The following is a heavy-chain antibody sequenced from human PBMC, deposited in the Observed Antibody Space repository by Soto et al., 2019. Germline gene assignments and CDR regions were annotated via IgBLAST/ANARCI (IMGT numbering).Heavy chain of an antibody. V-gene: IGHV4-34*01. CDR2: INHSGST. D-gene: IGHD5-12*01. CDR1: GGSFSGYY. J-gene: IGHJ6*02. Sequence: SETLSLTCAVYGGSFSGYYWSWIRQPPGKGLEWIGEINHSGSTNYNPSLKSRVTISVDTSKNQFSLKLSSVTAADTAVYYCARVVVATITQYYGMDVWGQGTTVTVSS. CDR3: ARVVVATITQYYGMDV.